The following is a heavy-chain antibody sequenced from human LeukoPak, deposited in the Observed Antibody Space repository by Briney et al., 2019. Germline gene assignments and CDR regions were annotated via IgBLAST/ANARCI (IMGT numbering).Heavy chain of an antibody. J-gene: IGHJ4*02. CDR2: ISAYNGNT. Sequence: ASVKVSCKASGYTFTSYGISWVRQAPGQGLEWMGWISAYNGNTNYAQKLQGRVTMTRDTSTSTVYMELSSLRSEDTAVYYCARGHDFWSGYPLDYWGQGTLVTVSS. V-gene: IGHV1-18*01. CDR3: ARGHDFWSGYPLDY. D-gene: IGHD3-3*01. CDR1: GYTFTSYG.